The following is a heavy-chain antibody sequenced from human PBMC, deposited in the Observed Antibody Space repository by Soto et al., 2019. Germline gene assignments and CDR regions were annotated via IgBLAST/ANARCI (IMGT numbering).Heavy chain of an antibody. CDR3: AHYTTKTYMDV. V-gene: IGHV2-5*02. J-gene: IGHJ6*03. CDR1: GFSLSTSGVG. D-gene: IGHD1-1*01. CDR2: LYWDDDR. Sequence: QITLKESRPTLVEPTQTLTLTCTFSGFSLSTSGVGVGWVRQPPGKALEWLALLYWDDDRRYNPSLNNRLTITKDTSKNQVVLTMTNMGPVDTGTYYCAHYTTKTYMDVWGTGTTVTVSS.